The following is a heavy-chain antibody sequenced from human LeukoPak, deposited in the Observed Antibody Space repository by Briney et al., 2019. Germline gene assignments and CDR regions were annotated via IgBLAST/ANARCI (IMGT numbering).Heavy chain of an antibody. CDR3: ARDKSNCFDP. CDR1: GFTFDDYA. V-gene: IGHV3-9*01. CDR2: ISWNSGSI. J-gene: IGHJ5*02. Sequence: GGSLRLSCAASGFTFDDYAMHWVRQAPGKGLEWVSGISWNSGSIGYADSVKGRFTISRDNAKNSLYLQMNSLRAEDTAVYFCARDKSNCFDPWGQGTLVTVSS.